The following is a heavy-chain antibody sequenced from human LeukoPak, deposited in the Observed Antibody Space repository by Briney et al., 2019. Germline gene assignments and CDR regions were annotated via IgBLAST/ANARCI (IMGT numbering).Heavy chain of an antibody. CDR1: GFTFSSYA. V-gene: IGHV3-30-3*01. J-gene: IGHJ4*02. D-gene: IGHD6-25*01. CDR2: ISYDGSNK. Sequence: PGGSLRLSCAASGFTFSSYAMHWVRQAPGKGLEWVAVISYDGSNKYYADSVKGRFTISRDNSKNTLYLQMNSLRAEDTAVYYCAKDGPSGPDYWGQGTLVTVSS. CDR3: AKDGPSGPDY.